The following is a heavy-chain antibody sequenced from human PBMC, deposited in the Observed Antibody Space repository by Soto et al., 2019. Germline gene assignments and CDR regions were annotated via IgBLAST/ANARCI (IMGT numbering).Heavy chain of an antibody. J-gene: IGHJ6*02. D-gene: IGHD1-7*01. CDR2: IDPSDSHT. CDR1: GDSFSSYW. Sequence: GESLKISCKGSGDSFSSYWINWVRQMPGNGLEWMGRIDPSDSHTDYSPSFQGHVTISADKSINTAYLQWSSLRASDTAIYYCARVDWKYDLPRFGMDVWGPGTTVTVSS. V-gene: IGHV5-10-1*01. CDR3: ARVDWKYDLPRFGMDV.